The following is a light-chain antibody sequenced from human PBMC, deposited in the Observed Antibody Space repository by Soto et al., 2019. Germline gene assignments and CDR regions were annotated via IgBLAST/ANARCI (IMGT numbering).Light chain of an antibody. CDR3: QKYSSVIT. CDR1: QGIRNL. Sequence: DLQMTQSPSSLSASVGDRVTITCRASQGIRNLLAWYQQKPGKVPKLLISAASTLEAGVPSRFSGSGAGTDFTLTITSLQPEDVATYYCQKYSSVITFGQGTRLEIK. J-gene: IGKJ5*01. CDR2: AAS. V-gene: IGKV1-27*01.